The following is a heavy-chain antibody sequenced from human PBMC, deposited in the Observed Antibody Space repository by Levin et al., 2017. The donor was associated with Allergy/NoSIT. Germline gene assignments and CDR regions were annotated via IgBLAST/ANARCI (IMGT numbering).Heavy chain of an antibody. CDR3: VTRSAYIYGHYYFDY. V-gene: IGHV1-69*13. CDR1: GGTFSHYA. D-gene: IGHD5-18*01. J-gene: IGHJ4*02. Sequence: VASVKVSCKASGGTFSHYALSWVRQAPGQGFEWMGGIVPVFGSTNYAQKFHGRVTITADESTSTANMELSSLRSDDTAVYYCVTRSAYIYGHYYFDYWGQGTLVTVSS. CDR2: IVPVFGST.